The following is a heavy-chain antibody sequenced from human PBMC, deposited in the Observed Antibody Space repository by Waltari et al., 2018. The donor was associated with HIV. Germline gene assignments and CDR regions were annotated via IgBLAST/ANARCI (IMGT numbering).Heavy chain of an antibody. CDR3: AKDMGLRFLEWLRGPYYYYGMDV. CDR1: GFTFDDYA. J-gene: IGHJ6*02. Sequence: EVQLVESGGGLVQPGRSLRLSCAASGFTFDDYAMHWVRQAPGKGLEWVSGISWNSGSIGYADSVKGRFTISRDNAKNSLYLQMNSLRAEDTALYYCAKDMGLRFLEWLRGPYYYYGMDVWGQGTTVTVSS. CDR2: ISWNSGSI. D-gene: IGHD3-3*01. V-gene: IGHV3-9*01.